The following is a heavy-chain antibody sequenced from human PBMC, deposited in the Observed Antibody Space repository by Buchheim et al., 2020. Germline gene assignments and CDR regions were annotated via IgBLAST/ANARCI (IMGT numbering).Heavy chain of an antibody. CDR2: IRSSTDGGTT. CDR1: EFTFTNAW. Sequence: EVQLVESGGDLVKPGESLRLSCAASEFTFTNAWMSWIRQAPGKGLEWVGRIRSSTDGGTTDYAVPVKGRFTISRDDSENQLYLQMNSLKTEDTAVYYCTTLMKSARLSSDYWGQGTL. D-gene: IGHD6-6*01. CDR3: TTLMKSARLSSDY. V-gene: IGHV3-15*01. J-gene: IGHJ4*02.